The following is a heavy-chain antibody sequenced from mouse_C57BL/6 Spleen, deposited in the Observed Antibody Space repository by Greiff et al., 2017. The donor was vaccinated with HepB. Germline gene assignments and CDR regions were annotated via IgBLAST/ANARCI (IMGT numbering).Heavy chain of an antibody. CDR2: LYPGSGST. CDR1: GYTFTSYW. CDR3: ARKGYAMDY. V-gene: IGHV1-55*01. J-gene: IGHJ4*01. Sequence: QVQLQQPGAELVKPGASVKMSCKASGYTFTSYWITWVKQRPGQGLEWIGDLYPGSGSTNYNEKFKSKTTLTVDTSSSTAYMQLSSLTSEDSAVYYCARKGYAMDYWGQGTSVTVSS.